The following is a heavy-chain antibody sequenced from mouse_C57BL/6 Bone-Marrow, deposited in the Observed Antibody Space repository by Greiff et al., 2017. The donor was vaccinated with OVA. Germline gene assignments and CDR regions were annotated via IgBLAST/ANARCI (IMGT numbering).Heavy chain of an antibody. J-gene: IGHJ4*01. Sequence: EVKVEESGPGLVKPSQSLSLTCSVTGYSITSGYYWNWIRQFPGNKLEWMGYISYDGSNNSNPSLKNRISITRDTSKNQFCLKLNSVTTEDTATYYCAREDYSAVVATDAMDYWGQGTSVTVSS. D-gene: IGHD1-1*01. CDR1: GYSITSGYY. V-gene: IGHV3-6*01. CDR3: AREDYSAVVATDAMDY. CDR2: ISYDGSN.